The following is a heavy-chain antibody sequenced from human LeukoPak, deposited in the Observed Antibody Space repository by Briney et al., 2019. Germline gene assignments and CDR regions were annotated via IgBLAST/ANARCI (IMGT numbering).Heavy chain of an antibody. D-gene: IGHD5-12*01. CDR2: ISSSGSTI. Sequence: GGPLRLSCAASGFTFSDYYMSWIRQAPGKGLEWVSYISSSGSTIYYADSVKGRFTISRDNAKNSLYLQMNSLRAEDTAVYYCARGSGYDFWGRSKFDPWGQGTLVTVSS. V-gene: IGHV3-11*04. CDR1: GFTFSDYY. CDR3: ARGSGYDFWGRSKFDP. J-gene: IGHJ5*02.